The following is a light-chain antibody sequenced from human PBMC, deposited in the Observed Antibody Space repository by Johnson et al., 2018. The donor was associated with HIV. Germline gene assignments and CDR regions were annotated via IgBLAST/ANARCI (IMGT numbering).Light chain of an antibody. J-gene: IGLJ1*01. CDR1: SSNIGKNS. Sequence: QSVLTQPPSVSAAPGQKVTIPCSGSSSNIGKNSVSWYQQLPGTAPKLLIYESNKRPSGIPDRFSGSKSGTSATLGITGLQTGDEADYYCGTWDSSLSAGVFGTGTKLTGL. CDR2: ESN. V-gene: IGLV1-51*02. CDR3: GTWDSSLSAGV.